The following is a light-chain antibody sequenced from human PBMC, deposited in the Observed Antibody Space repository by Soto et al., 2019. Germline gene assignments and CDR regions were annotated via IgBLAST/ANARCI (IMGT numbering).Light chain of an antibody. CDR1: TRDVGGYNY. CDR2: DVS. J-gene: IGLJ2*01. Sequence: QSALTQPASVSGSPGQSITISCTGTTRDVGGYNYVSWYQQHPGKAPKVMIYDVSNRPSGVSNRFSGSKSGNTASLTISGLQAEDEADYYCSSYRSGTYVVIGGGTKLTVL. CDR3: SSYRSGTYVV. V-gene: IGLV2-14*03.